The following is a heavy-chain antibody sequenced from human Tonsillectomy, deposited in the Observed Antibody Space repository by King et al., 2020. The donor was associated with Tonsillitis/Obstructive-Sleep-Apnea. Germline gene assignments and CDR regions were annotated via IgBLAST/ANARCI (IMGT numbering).Heavy chain of an antibody. V-gene: IGHV1-2*02. CDR3: ARGGTVTTPIQFDP. D-gene: IGHD4-11*01. J-gene: IGHJ5*02. Sequence: QLVQSGAEVKKPGASVKVSCKASGYTFIGYYIHWVRQAPGQGLEWMGWINPNSGATNYAQKFQGRVTMTRDTSVNTAYMELSRLRSDDMAVYYCARGGTVTTPIQFDPWGQGTLVTASS. CDR1: GYTFIGYY. CDR2: INPNSGAT.